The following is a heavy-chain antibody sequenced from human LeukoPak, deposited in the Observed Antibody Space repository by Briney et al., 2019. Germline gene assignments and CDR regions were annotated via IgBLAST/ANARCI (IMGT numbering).Heavy chain of an antibody. D-gene: IGHD6-19*01. J-gene: IGHJ6*03. CDR3: ARGAAVVYYYYYYMDV. Sequence: GGSLRLSCAASGFTFSSYSMNWVRQAPGKGLEWVSYISSSSSTIYYADSVKGRFTISRDNAKNSPYLQMNSLRAEDTAVYYCARGAAVVYYYYYYMDVWGKGTTVTVSS. V-gene: IGHV3-48*01. CDR1: GFTFSSYS. CDR2: ISSSSSTI.